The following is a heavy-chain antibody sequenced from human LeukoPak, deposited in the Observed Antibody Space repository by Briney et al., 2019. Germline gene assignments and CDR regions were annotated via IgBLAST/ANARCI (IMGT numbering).Heavy chain of an antibody. CDR3: ARSSSGYSYGLSFDY. D-gene: IGHD5-18*01. CDR1: GYTFTVYY. J-gene: IGHJ4*02. Sequence: VKVSCKASGYTFTVYYMHWVRQAPGQGLEWMGWINPNSGGTNYAQKFQGRVTMSRDTSISTAYMELSRLRSDDTAVYYCARSSSGYSYGLSFDYWGQGTLVTVSS. V-gene: IGHV1-2*02. CDR2: INPNSGGT.